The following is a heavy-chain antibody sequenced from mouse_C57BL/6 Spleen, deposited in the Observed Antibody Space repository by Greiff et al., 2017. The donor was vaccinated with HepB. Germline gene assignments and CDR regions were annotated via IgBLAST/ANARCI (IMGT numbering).Heavy chain of an antibody. CDR2: ISNGGGST. Sequence: DVMLVESGGGLVQPGGSLKLSCAASGFTFSDYYMYWVRQTPEKRLEWVAYISNGGGSTYYPDTVKGRFTISRDNAKNTLYLQMSRLKSEDTAMYYCARQGLPSAMDYWGQGTSVTVSS. CDR3: ARQGLPSAMDY. J-gene: IGHJ4*01. V-gene: IGHV5-12*01. D-gene: IGHD5-5*01. CDR1: GFTFSDYY.